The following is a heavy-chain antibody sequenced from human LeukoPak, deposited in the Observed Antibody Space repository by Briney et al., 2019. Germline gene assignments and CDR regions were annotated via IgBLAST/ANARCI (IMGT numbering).Heavy chain of an antibody. CDR2: IYYSGST. Sequence: PSETLSLTCTVSGGSISSRSYYWGWVRQPPGKGLEWIGSIYYSGSTYYNPSLKSRVTISVDTSKNQFSLKPSSVTAPDTAVYYCAGSSGWYYFDYWGQGTLVTVSS. CDR3: AGSSGWYYFDY. J-gene: IGHJ4*02. CDR1: GGSISSRSYY. V-gene: IGHV4-39*07. D-gene: IGHD6-19*01.